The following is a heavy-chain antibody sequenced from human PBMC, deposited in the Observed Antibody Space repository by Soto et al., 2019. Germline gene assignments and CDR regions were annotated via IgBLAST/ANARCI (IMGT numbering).Heavy chain of an antibody. D-gene: IGHD4-17*01. CDR3: ARGDKVTNYYYNGMDV. J-gene: IGHJ6*02. CDR2: IIPIFGTT. Sequence: SVKVSCKASGGTSSSYLISWVRQAPGQGLEWMGGIIPIFGTTNYAQKFQGRVTITADESTNTAYMELSSLRSDDTAVYYCARGDKVTNYYYNGMDVWGRGTTVTVSS. V-gene: IGHV1-69*13. CDR1: GGTSSSYL.